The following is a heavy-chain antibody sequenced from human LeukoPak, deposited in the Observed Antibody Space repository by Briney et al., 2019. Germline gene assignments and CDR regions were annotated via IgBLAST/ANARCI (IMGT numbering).Heavy chain of an antibody. CDR2: IKSKIDGGTP. Sequence: GGSLRLSCAASGFTFRNAWMSWVRQAPGKGLEWVGRIKSKIDGGTPDYPAPVKGRFTISRDNSKNTLYLQMNSLRAEDTAVYYCASRGGPYYFDYWGQGTLVTVSS. D-gene: IGHD3-16*01. CDR1: GFTFRNAW. J-gene: IGHJ4*02. CDR3: ASRGGPYYFDY. V-gene: IGHV3-15*01.